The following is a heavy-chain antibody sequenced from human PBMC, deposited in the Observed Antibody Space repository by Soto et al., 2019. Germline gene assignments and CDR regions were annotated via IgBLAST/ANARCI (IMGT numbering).Heavy chain of an antibody. CDR3: ARPGFGPLHGLVDV. Sequence: SETLSLTCTVSGGSISSYYWSWFRQSPGKRMEWIGYVHHSWGSSYNPSLQSRVAISLDTSKSQFSLKVTSVTATDTAVYYCARPGFGPLHGLVDVWGQGTTVTVSS. V-gene: IGHV4-59*08. CDR2: VHHSWGS. CDR1: GGSISSYY. D-gene: IGHD3-10*01. J-gene: IGHJ6*02.